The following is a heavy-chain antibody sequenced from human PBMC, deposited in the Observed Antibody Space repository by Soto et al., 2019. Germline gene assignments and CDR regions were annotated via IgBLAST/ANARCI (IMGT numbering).Heavy chain of an antibody. V-gene: IGHV4-4*02. D-gene: IGHD2-2*01. Sequence: QVQLQESGPGLVKPSGTLSLTCAVSSGSISSSNWWSWVRQPPGKGLEWIGEIYHSGSTNYNPSLKSRVTISVDKSKNQFSLKLSSVTAADTAVYYCARQLGYCSSTSCRLYAFDIWGQGTMVTVSS. CDR1: SGSISSSNW. J-gene: IGHJ3*02. CDR2: IYHSGST. CDR3: ARQLGYCSSTSCRLYAFDI.